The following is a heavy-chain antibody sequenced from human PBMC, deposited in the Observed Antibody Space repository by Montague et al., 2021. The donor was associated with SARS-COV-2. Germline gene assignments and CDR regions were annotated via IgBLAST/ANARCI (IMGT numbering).Heavy chain of an antibody. J-gene: IGHJ6*02. Sequence: CAISGDSVSSNNVAWNWIRQSPSRGLEWLGRTNYRSKWHYDYAVSVKSRILIIPNTSENQFSLQLNSVTPEDTAVYYCARDAHIGSTWPFSGCGMDGWGQGTTVTVSS. D-gene: IGHD6-13*01. V-gene: IGHV6-1*01. CDR2: TNYRSKWHY. CDR1: GDSVSSNNVA. CDR3: ARDAHIGSTWPFSGCGMDG.